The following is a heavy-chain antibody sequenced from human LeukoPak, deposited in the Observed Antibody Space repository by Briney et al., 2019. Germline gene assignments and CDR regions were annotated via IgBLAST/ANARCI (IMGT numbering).Heavy chain of an antibody. D-gene: IGHD3-22*01. Sequence: ASVKVSCKASGGTFSSYAISWVRQAPGQGLEWMGRIIPIFGTANYAQKFQGRVTITTDESTSTAYMELSSLRSEDTAVYYCARSPADYYDSSGYPYYFDYWGQGTLVTVSS. J-gene: IGHJ4*02. V-gene: IGHV1-69*05. CDR3: ARSPADYYDSSGYPYYFDY. CDR2: IIPIFGTA. CDR1: GGTFSSYA.